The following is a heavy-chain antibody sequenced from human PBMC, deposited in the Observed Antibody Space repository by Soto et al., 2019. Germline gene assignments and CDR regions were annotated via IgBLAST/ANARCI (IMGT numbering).Heavy chain of an antibody. CDR1: GGTFSSYA. CDR2: IIPIFGTA. D-gene: IGHD2-2*01. Sequence: GASVKVSCKASGGTFSSYAISWVRQAPGQGLEWMGGIIPIFGTANYAQKFQGRVTITADESTSTAYMELSSLRSEDTAVYYCARDRINIVVVPAATVVGWFDPWGQGTLVTVSS. V-gene: IGHV1-69*13. CDR3: ARDRINIVVVPAATVVGWFDP. J-gene: IGHJ5*02.